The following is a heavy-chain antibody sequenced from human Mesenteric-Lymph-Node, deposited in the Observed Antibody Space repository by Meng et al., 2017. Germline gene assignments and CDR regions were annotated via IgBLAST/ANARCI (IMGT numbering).Heavy chain of an antibody. CDR3: AKDVGRYYFDRSGFSPFDY. D-gene: IGHD3-22*01. J-gene: IGHJ4*02. Sequence: SLKISCAASGFTFDKSAMHWVRQAPGKGLEWVSGISWNGDSIGYADSVEGRFTISRDNAKNSLYLQMDSLRVEDTALYYCAKDVGRYYFDRSGFSPFDYWGQGTLVTVSS. CDR2: ISWNGDSI. CDR1: GFTFDKSA. V-gene: IGHV3-9*01.